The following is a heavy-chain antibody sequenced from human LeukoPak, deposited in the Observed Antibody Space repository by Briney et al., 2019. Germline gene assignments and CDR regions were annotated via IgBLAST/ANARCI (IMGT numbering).Heavy chain of an antibody. CDR2: VFYRGST. J-gene: IGHJ4*02. CDR1: GGSISGSSYY. Sequence: KASETLSLTCTVSGGSISGSSYYWGWIRQPPGEGLEWSGHVFYRGSTYYNPSLKSRLTISLDTSKNQFSLNLTSVTAADTAVYYCGSLSPSYSGNYPGAFDSWGQGTVVTVSS. V-gene: IGHV4-39*01. D-gene: IGHD1-26*01. CDR3: GSLSPSYSGNYPGAFDS.